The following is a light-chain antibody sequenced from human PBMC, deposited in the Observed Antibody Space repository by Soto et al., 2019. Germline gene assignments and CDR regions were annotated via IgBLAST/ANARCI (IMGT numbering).Light chain of an antibody. J-gene: IGKJ1*01. CDR3: HQRQSWPRT. CDR1: QSVSRSY. Sequence: EIVLTQSPGTLSLSPGDRATLSCRASQSVSRSYLGWYQQKPGQAPRLLIYLASNRAAGVPARFSGSGSGTDFTLTISDVEPEDFAVYYCHQRQSWPRTFGQGTKVDIK. CDR2: LAS. V-gene: IGKV3-11*01.